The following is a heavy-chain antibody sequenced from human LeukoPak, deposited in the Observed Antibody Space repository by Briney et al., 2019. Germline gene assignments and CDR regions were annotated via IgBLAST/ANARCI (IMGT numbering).Heavy chain of an antibody. CDR3: AKEGSSWYYFDY. V-gene: IGHV3-9*03. CDR1: GFTFDDYA. J-gene: IGHJ4*02. Sequence: PGGSLRLSCAASGFTFDDYAMHWVRQAPGKGLEWVSGISWNSGSIGYADSVKGRFTISRDNAKNSLYLQMNSLRAEDMALYYCAKEGSSWYYFDYWGQGTLVTVSS. D-gene: IGHD6-13*01. CDR2: ISWNSGSI.